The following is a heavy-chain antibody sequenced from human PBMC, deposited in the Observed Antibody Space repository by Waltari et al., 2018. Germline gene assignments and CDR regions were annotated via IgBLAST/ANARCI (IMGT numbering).Heavy chain of an antibody. D-gene: IGHD6-6*01. CDR3: ARDTVSMKSIAGMDV. CDR1: GGSISSYY. CDR2: IYYSGST. V-gene: IGHV4-59*01. Sequence: QVQLQESGPGLVKPSETLSLTCTVSGGSISSYYWRWIRQPPGKGLEWIGYIYYSGSTNYNPSLKSRVTISVDTSKNQFSLKLSSVTAADTAVYYCARDTVSMKSIAGMDVWGQGTTVTVSS. J-gene: IGHJ6*02.